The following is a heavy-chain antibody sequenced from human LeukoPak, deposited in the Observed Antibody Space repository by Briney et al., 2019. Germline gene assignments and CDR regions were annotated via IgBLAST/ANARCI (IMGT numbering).Heavy chain of an antibody. Sequence: ASVKVSCKASGYTFTNYYIHWVRQAPGQGLEWMGIINLSGGSATDAQRFQARVTMTRDTSTSTVYMELSSLSSDDTAVYYCARLNSGSYFYFDYWGQGTLVTVSS. D-gene: IGHD1-26*01. CDR3: ARLNSGSYFYFDY. CDR2: INLSGGSA. V-gene: IGHV1-46*01. J-gene: IGHJ4*02. CDR1: GYTFTNYY.